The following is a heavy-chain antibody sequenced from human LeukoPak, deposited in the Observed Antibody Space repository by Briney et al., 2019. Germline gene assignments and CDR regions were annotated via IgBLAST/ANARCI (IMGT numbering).Heavy chain of an antibody. CDR2: INPNNGGT. CDR3: ARDTPYSSSFVSY. Sequence: GASVKVSCKAYGYTFTGYYMHWVRQAPGQGLEWMGWINPNNGGTKYAQRFQGRVTMTRDTSISTAYMELRWLRSDDTAVYYCARDTPYSSSFVSYWGQGTLVTVSS. V-gene: IGHV1-2*02. J-gene: IGHJ4*02. CDR1: GYTFTGYY. D-gene: IGHD6-13*01.